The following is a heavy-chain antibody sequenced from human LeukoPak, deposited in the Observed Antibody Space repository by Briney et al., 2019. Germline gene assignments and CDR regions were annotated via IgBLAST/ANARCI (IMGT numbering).Heavy chain of an antibody. J-gene: IGHJ6*04. Sequence: PGRSLRLSCAASGFTFSSYGMHWVRQAPGKGLEWVAVISYDGSNKYYADSVKGRFTISRDNSKNTLYLQMNSLRPEDTAVYYCAKDVRYNWNVDVWGKGTTVTVSS. V-gene: IGHV3-30*18. CDR3: AKDVRYNWNVDV. D-gene: IGHD1-1*01. CDR1: GFTFSSYG. CDR2: ISYDGSNK.